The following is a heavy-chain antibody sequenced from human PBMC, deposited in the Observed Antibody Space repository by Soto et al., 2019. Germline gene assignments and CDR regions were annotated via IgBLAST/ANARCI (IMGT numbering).Heavy chain of an antibody. V-gene: IGHV3-7*02. Sequence: EVHLVESGGGLVQPGGSLRLSCAASGFTFSSYWMTWVRQAPGKGLDWVATLNQDGSEKYYVDSVKGRFTISRDNAKNSLYLQMNSLRAEDTAVYYCAGQVAGYWGQGTLVTVSS. J-gene: IGHJ4*02. D-gene: IGHD6-19*01. CDR1: GFTFSSYW. CDR3: AGQVAGY. CDR2: LNQDGSEK.